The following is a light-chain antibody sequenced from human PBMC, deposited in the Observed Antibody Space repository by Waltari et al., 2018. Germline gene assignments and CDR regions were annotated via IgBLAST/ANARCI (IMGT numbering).Light chain of an antibody. J-gene: IGLJ2*01. CDR3: CSYAGSMV. Sequence: QSALTQPASVSGSPGQSITISCTGSSTDIGTYNVVSWYQHHPGKAPKLIIYGVTNRPSGVSNRFSCSKSGNTASLTISGLQTEDEADYYCCSYAGSMVFGGGTKLTVL. V-gene: IGLV2-23*02. CDR1: STDIGTYNV. CDR2: GVT.